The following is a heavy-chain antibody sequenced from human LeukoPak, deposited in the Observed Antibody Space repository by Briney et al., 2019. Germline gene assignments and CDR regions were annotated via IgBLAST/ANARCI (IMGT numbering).Heavy chain of an antibody. D-gene: IGHD1-14*01. CDR3: ARGVEPLAANTLAY. CDR1: GFTVITKD. J-gene: IGHJ4*02. Sequence: GGSLRLSCAASGFTVITKDMTWARQAPGKGLEWVSVLYSDGNTKYADSVQGRFTISRDNSKNTLYLEMNSLSPDDTAVYYCARGVEPLAANTLAYWGQGTLVTVSS. CDR2: LYSDGNT. V-gene: IGHV3-53*01.